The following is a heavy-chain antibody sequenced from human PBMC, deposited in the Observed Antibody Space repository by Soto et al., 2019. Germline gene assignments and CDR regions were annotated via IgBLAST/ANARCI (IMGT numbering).Heavy chain of an antibody. CDR3: ARGIVHGIVGQDENYYFDQ. D-gene: IGHD1-26*01. Sequence: QVQLQQWGAGLLKPSETMSRTCAVYGESLSGYYWSWIRQPPGKGLEWIGEIKHSGGTNYNPALKSRVTISVDTSKNQFSLKLTSVTAAATAVYYCARGIVHGIVGQDENYYFDQWGQGTLVTVSS. CDR1: GESLSGYY. J-gene: IGHJ4*02. V-gene: IGHV4-34*01. CDR2: IKHSGGT.